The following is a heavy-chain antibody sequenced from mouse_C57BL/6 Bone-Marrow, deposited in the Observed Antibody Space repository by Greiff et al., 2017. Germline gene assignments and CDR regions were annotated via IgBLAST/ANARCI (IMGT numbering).Heavy chain of an antibody. CDR2: IDPATGGT. V-gene: IGHV1-15*01. D-gene: IGHD2-2*01. Sequence: QVQLQQSGAELVRPGASVTLSCKASGYTFTDYEMHWVKQTPVHGLEWIGAIDPATGGTAYNQKFKGKALLPADKSSSPAYMALRSLTSEGSAVFVCTRGGYGYGGLAYWGQGTLVTVSA. CDR1: GYTFTDYE. CDR3: TRGGYGYGGLAY. J-gene: IGHJ3*01.